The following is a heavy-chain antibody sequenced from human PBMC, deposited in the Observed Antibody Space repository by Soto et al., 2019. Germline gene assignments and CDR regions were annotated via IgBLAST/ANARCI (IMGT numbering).Heavy chain of an antibody. CDR2: ISSSSSYI. V-gene: IGHV3-21*01. CDR1: GFTFSSYS. D-gene: IGHD2-15*01. Sequence: EVQLVESGGGLVKPGGSLRLSCAASGFTFSSYSMNWVRQAPGKGLEWVSSISSSSSYIYYADSVKGRFTISRDNAKNSLYLQMNSLRAEDTAVYYCARGVVVAATRNDYWGQGTLVTVSS. J-gene: IGHJ4*02. CDR3: ARGVVVAATRNDY.